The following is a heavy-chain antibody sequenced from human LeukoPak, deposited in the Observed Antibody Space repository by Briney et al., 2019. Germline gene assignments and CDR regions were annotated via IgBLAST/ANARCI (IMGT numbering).Heavy chain of an antibody. J-gene: IGHJ4*02. CDR3: ARALAVVGLVDY. CDR2: IYHSGST. V-gene: IGHV4-30-2*01. D-gene: IGHD6-19*01. CDR1: GGSISGGGYY. Sequence: SETLSLTCTVSGGSISGGGYYWSWIRQPPGKGLEWIGYIYHSGSTYYNPSLKSRVTISVDRSKNQFSLKLSSVTAADTAVYYCARALAVVGLVDYWGQGTLVTVSS.